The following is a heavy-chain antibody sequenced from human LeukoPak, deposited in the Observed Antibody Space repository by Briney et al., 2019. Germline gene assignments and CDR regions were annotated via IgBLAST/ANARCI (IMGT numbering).Heavy chain of an antibody. D-gene: IGHD3-16*02. Sequence: ASAKVSCKASGYTFTSYYMHWVRQAPGQGLEWMGIINPSGGSTGYEQKFQGRVTMTRDMSTSKVYIELSRLTSENTAVHYCTREVWARATIYDYVWGSYRPYYFDYWGQGTLVTVSS. J-gene: IGHJ4*02. CDR1: GYTFTSYY. V-gene: IGHV1-46*01. CDR3: TREVWARATIYDYVWGSYRPYYFDY. CDR2: INPSGGST.